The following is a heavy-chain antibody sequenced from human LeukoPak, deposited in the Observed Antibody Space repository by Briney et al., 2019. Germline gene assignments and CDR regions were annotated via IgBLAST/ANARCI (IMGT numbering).Heavy chain of an antibody. CDR3: ANAYSSGWYYFDY. Sequence: GGSLRLSCAASGFTFSSYAMSWVRQAPGKGLEWVSVISGSDGSTYYADSVKGRFTISRDNSKNTLYLQMNGLRAEDTAVYYCANAYSSGWYYFDYWGQGTLVTVSS. J-gene: IGHJ4*02. V-gene: IGHV3-23*01. CDR2: ISGSDGST. CDR1: GFTFSSYA. D-gene: IGHD6-19*01.